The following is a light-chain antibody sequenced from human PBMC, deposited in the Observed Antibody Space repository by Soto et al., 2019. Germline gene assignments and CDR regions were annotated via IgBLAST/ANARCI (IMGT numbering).Light chain of an antibody. J-gene: IGKJ5*01. CDR2: GAS. CDR1: QSVSSSY. CDR3: QQYGSSPRVT. Sequence: EIVLTQSPGTLSLSPGERATLSCRASQSVSSSYLAWYQQKPGQAPRLLIYGASSRATGIPDRFSGSGSGTDFTLTISRLEPEDFAVYYCQQYGSSPRVTFGQGKRLEIQ. V-gene: IGKV3-20*01.